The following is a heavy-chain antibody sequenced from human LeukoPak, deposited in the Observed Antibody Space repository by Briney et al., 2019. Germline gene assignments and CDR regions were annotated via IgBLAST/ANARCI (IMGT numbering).Heavy chain of an antibody. D-gene: IGHD3-16*01. CDR3: ARDRGTYMGYFQH. J-gene: IGHJ1*01. V-gene: IGHV1-2*06. Sequence: GASVKVSCKASGYSFTGYYIHWVRQAPGQGLECMGRINPNSGATNYVQKFQGRVTMTRDTSANTVYMELSGLTSDDTAVYYCARDRGTYMGYFQHWGQGTLVTVSS. CDR2: INPNSGAT. CDR1: GYSFTGYY.